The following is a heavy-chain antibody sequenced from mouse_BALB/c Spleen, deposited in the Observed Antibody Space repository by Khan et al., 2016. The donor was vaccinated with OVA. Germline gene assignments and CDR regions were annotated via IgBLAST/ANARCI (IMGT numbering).Heavy chain of an antibody. Sequence: VQLKESGPSLVKPSQTLSLTCSVAGDSITSGYWNWIRKFPGNKLEYMGYIIYTGYTYYNPSLQSRISITRPTSKNHYYLQLNSMTDEDTATYYCAKSTYRYAFVYWGQGTLVTVSA. CDR1: GDSITSGY. CDR2: IIYTGYT. V-gene: IGHV3-8*02. J-gene: IGHJ3*01. D-gene: IGHD2-14*01. CDR3: AKSTYRYAFVY.